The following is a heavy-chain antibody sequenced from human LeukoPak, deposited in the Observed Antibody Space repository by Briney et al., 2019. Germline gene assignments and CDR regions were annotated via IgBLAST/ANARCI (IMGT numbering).Heavy chain of an antibody. D-gene: IGHD5-12*01. J-gene: IGHJ5*02. CDR3: ARDGDTVATIDGWFDP. V-gene: IGHV1-18*01. Sequence: ASVKVSCKASGYTFTSYGISWVRQAPGQGLEWMGWISAYNGNTNYAQKLQGRVTMTTDTSTSTAYMELRSLRSDDAAVYYCARDGDTVATIDGWFDPWGQGTLVTVSS. CDR2: ISAYNGNT. CDR1: GYTFTSYG.